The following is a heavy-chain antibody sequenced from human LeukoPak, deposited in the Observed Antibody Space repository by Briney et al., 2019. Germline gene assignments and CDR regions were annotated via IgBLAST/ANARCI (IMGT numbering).Heavy chain of an antibody. D-gene: IGHD3-22*01. CDR1: GNSISSGDNY. V-gene: IGHV4-61*02. CDR2: IYTSGST. Sequence: PSQTLSLTCTVSGNSISSGDNYWSWIRQPAGKGLEWIGRIYTSGSTNYNPSLKSRVTISVDTSKNQFSLKLSSVTAADTAVYYCARGPFYDSYHGWGQGTLVTVSS. CDR3: ARGPFYDSYHG. J-gene: IGHJ4*02.